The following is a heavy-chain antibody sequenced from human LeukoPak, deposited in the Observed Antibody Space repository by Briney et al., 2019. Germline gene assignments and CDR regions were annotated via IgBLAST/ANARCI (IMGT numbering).Heavy chain of an antibody. CDR1: GGTFSSYG. V-gene: IGHV1-69*13. Sequence: GASVKVSCKASGGTFSSYGISWVRQAPGQGLEWMGGNIPIFGTPNYAQKFQGRITMTADDSTSTAYMELNSLRSEDTAIYYCVRDRLPAAINFXAFDIWGQGTMVTVSS. CDR2: NIPIFGTP. CDR3: VRDRLPAAINFXAFDI. D-gene: IGHD2-2*01. J-gene: IGHJ3*02.